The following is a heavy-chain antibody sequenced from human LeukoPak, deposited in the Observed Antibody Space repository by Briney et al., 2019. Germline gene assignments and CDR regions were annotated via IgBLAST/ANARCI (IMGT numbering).Heavy chain of an antibody. CDR2: IYYSGNT. J-gene: IGHJ4*02. V-gene: IGHV4-59*08. Sequence: YPSETLSLTCTVSGDSISRYYWTWLRQPPGKGLEWIGYIYYSGNTNYNPSLKSRVTISLDTSKNQFSLKLTSVTAADTAMYYCARRKAKTPNYFDYWGQGALVTVTS. CDR1: GDSISRYY. CDR3: ARRKAKTPNYFDY.